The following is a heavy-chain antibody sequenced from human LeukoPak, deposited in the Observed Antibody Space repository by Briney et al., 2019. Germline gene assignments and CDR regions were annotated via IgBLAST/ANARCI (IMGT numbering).Heavy chain of an antibody. D-gene: IGHD5-12*01. CDR1: GYTFTGYY. V-gene: IGHV1-2*02. CDR2: INPNSGGT. J-gene: IGHJ4*02. CDR3: ARASGYSGYDHSDY. Sequence: ASVKVSCKASGYTFTGYYMHWVRQAPGQGLEWMGWINPNSGGTNYAQKFQGRVTMTRDTSISTAYMEMRRLGSDDTAVYYCARASGYSGYDHSDYWGQGTLVTVSS.